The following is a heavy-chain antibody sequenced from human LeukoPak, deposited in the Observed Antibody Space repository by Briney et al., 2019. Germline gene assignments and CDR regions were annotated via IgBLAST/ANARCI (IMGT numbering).Heavy chain of an antibody. V-gene: IGHV5-51*01. D-gene: IGHD1-1*01. CDR2: IYPGDSDT. CDR3: GRYNDHYYFDY. J-gene: IGHJ4*02. CDR1: GYSFTSYW. Sequence: NRGESLKISCKGSGYSFTSYWIGWVRQMPGKGLEWMGIIYPGDSDTRYSPSFQGQVTISADRSISTAYLQWSSLNTSDTAIHYCGRYNDHYYFDYWGQGTLVAVSS.